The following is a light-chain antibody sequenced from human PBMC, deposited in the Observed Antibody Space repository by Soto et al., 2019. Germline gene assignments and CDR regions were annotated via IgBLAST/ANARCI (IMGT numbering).Light chain of an antibody. Sequence: EIVLTQSPGTLSLSPGERATLSCRASQSVSSSYLAWYQQKPGQAPRVLIYGASSRATGIPDRFSGSGSGTDFILTIRRLEPEDFSVYYCQQYGSSTWTFGQGTKVDIK. CDR3: QQYGSSTWT. J-gene: IGKJ1*01. CDR2: GAS. V-gene: IGKV3-20*01. CDR1: QSVSSSY.